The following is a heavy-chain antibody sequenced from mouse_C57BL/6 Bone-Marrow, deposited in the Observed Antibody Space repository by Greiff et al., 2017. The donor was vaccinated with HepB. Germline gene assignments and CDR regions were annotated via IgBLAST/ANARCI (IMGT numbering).Heavy chain of an antibody. V-gene: IGHV1-72*01. J-gene: IGHJ2*01. Sequence: VQLQHPGAELVKPGASVKLSCKASGYTFTSYWMHWVKQRPGRGLEWIGRIDPNSGGTKYNEKFKSKATLTVDKPSSTAYMQLSSLTSEDSAVYYCAIYYYGSSYYFDYWGQGTTLTVSS. CDR2: IDPNSGGT. CDR1: GYTFTSYW. CDR3: AIYYYGSSYYFDY. D-gene: IGHD1-1*01.